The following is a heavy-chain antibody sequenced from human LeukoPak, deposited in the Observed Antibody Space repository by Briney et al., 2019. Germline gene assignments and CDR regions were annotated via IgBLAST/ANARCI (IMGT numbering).Heavy chain of an antibody. Sequence: GGSLRLSSSASGFTFSSYWMSWVRQAPGKGLEWVANIKQDGSEKYYVDSVKGRFTISRDNAKNSLYLQMNSLRVEDTAVYYCAREGVAGTFFDYWGQGTLVTVSS. V-gene: IGHV3-7*01. D-gene: IGHD6-19*01. J-gene: IGHJ4*02. CDR2: IKQDGSEK. CDR1: GFTFSSYW. CDR3: AREGVAGTFFDY.